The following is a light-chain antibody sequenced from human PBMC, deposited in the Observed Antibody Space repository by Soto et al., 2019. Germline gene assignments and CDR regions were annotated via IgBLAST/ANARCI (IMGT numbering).Light chain of an antibody. J-gene: IGKJ1*01. CDR2: DAS. V-gene: IGKV3-11*01. Sequence: EIVLTQSPATLSLSPGASATLSCRASQYVSSFLAWYQQKAGQAPRLLIYDASHRATGIPARFSGSGSGTDFTLTINSLEPEDFALYYCQQRYNWPPTFGQGTKVEIK. CDR1: QYVSSF. CDR3: QQRYNWPPT.